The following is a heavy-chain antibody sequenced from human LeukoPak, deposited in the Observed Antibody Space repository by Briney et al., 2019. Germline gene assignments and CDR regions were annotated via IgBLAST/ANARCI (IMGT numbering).Heavy chain of an antibody. D-gene: IGHD3-10*01. Sequence: AGGSLRLSCVGSGFNFDDYAMNWVRQAPGKGLEWVSRINWNGDNIKYADSVKDRFTISRDNAKNTLYLQMNSLRAEDTALYYCAKDSRLGITMVRGADDYYMDVWGKGTTVTVSS. CDR2: INWNGDNI. CDR3: AKDSRLGITMVRGADDYYMDV. J-gene: IGHJ6*03. V-gene: IGHV3-9*01. CDR1: GFNFDDYA.